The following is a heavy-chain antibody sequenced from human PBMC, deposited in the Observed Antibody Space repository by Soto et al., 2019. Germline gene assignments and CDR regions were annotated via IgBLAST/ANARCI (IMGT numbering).Heavy chain of an antibody. CDR1: GFTFSSYW. CDR2: INSDGSST. J-gene: IGHJ4*02. CDR3: YLLGYCSSTSCYGPSDY. D-gene: IGHD2-2*01. V-gene: IGHV3-74*01. Sequence: EVQLVESGGGLVQPGGSLRLSCAASGFTFSSYWMHWVRQAPGKGLVWVSRINSDGSSTSYADSVKGRFTISRDNAKNTLYLQMNSLRAEDTAVYYCYLLGYCSSTSCYGPSDYWGQGTLVTVSS.